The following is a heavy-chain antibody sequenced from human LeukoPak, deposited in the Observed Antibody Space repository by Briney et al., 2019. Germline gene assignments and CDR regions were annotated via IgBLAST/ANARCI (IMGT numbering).Heavy chain of an antibody. D-gene: IGHD4-17*01. CDR3: AREDYGRSRSYFGMDV. J-gene: IGHJ6*02. Sequence: GGSLRLSCAASGFTVSSNYMSWVRQAPGKGLEWVSVIYSGGSTYYTHSVKGRFTTSRDNSQNTLYLQMSRVRAEDTGVYYCAREDYGRSRSYFGMDVWGQGTTVTVS. CDR2: IYSGGST. V-gene: IGHV3-66*01. CDR1: GFTVSSNY.